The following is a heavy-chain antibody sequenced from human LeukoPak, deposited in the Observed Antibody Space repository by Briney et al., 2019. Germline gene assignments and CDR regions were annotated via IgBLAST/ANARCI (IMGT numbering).Heavy chain of an antibody. Sequence: GGSLRLSCAASGFTFSSYAMSWVRQAPGKGLEWVSAISGSGGSTYYADSMKGRFTISRDNSKNTLYLQMNSLRAEDTAVYYCAKDSFSSSWYNLFDYWGQGTLVTVSS. CDR2: ISGSGGST. CDR3: AKDSFSSSWYNLFDY. CDR1: GFTFSSYA. J-gene: IGHJ4*02. D-gene: IGHD6-13*01. V-gene: IGHV3-23*01.